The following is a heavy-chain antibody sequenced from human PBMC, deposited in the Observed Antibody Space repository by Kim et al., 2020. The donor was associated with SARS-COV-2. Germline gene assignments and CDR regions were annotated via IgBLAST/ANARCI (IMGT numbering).Heavy chain of an antibody. CDR2: SSSSTI. V-gene: IGHV3-48*02. CDR3: ARDYDS. D-gene: IGHD3-22*01. J-gene: IGHJ4*02. Sequence: SSSSTIYYTDSGKGRFTISRDNANNSLYLQMNSLRDEDTAVYYCARDYDSWGQGTLVTVSS.